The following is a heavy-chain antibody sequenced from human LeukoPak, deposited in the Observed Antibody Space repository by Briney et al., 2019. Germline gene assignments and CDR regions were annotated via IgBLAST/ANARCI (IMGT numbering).Heavy chain of an antibody. CDR2: IYSGGST. D-gene: IGHD2-2*01. CDR1: GFTVSSNY. Sequence: PTGGSLRLSCAASGFTVSSNYMSWVRQAPGKGLEWVSVIYSGGSTYYADSVKGRFTISRDNSKNTLYLQMNSLRAEDTAVYYCARDPLGYCSSTSCYPGDYWGQGTLVTVSS. CDR3: ARDPLGYCSSTSCYPGDY. V-gene: IGHV3-66*01. J-gene: IGHJ4*02.